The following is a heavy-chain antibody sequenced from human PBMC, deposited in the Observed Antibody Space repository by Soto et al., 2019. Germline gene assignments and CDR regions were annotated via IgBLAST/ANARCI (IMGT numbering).Heavy chain of an antibody. CDR3: ASPTLGAFDF. CDR2: ISYSGTT. D-gene: IGHD3-16*01. Sequence: SETLSLTCTVSGGSISSSNYFWGWIRQPPGRGLEWIGSISYSGTTSYNSSLRSRLTMSVDTSKNQFSLRLSSVTAADTAVYYCASPTLGAFDFWGRGTMVTVSS. CDR1: GGSISSSNYF. J-gene: IGHJ3*01. V-gene: IGHV4-39*01.